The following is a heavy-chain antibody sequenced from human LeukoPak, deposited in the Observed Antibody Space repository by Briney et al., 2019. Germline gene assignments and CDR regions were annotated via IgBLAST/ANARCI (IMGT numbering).Heavy chain of an antibody. CDR2: ISSDGTT. D-gene: IGHD2-2*01. CDR3: AKDRRYCSSTSCPYYFDY. Sequence: GGSLRLSCAASGFTFSSYAMSWVRQAPGKGLEWVSAISSDGTTYYADSVKGRFTISRDNSKNTLYLQMNSLRAEDTAVYYCAKDRRYCSSTSCPYYFDYWGQGTLVTVSS. CDR1: GFTFSSYA. V-gene: IGHV3-23*01. J-gene: IGHJ4*02.